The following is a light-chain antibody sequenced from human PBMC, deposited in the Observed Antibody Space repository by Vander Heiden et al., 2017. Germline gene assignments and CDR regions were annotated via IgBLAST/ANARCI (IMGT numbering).Light chain of an antibody. CDR2: DAS. J-gene: IGKJ3*01. CDR1: QNDSSY. CDR3: QQRSNWPLT. Sequence: EIVLTQSPATLSLSPGERATLSFRASQNDSSYLAWYQQKPGQAPRLLIYDASTRATGVPARFSGSGSGTDFTLTISSLEPEDFAVYYCQQRSNWPLTFGPGTKVDIK. V-gene: IGKV3-11*01.